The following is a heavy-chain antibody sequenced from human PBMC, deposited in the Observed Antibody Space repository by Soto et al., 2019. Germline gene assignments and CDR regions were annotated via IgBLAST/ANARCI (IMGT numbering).Heavy chain of an antibody. CDR1: GFTFSSYW. CDR3: AREVCSSTSCYFDY. CDR2: IKQDGSEK. D-gene: IGHD2-2*01. Sequence: GGSLRLSCAASGFTFSSYWMSWVRQAPGKGLEWVANIKQDGSEKYYVDSVKGRFTISRDNAKNSLYLLMNSRRAEDPAVYYWAREVCSSTSCYFDYWGQGTLVTVSS. V-gene: IGHV3-7*01. J-gene: IGHJ4*02.